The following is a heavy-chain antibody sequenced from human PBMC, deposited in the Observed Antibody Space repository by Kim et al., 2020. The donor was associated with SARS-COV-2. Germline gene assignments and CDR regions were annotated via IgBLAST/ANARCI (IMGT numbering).Heavy chain of an antibody. J-gene: IGHJ4*02. D-gene: IGHD6-13*01. V-gene: IGHV5-51*01. CDR3: ARHSEQQALDY. CDR2: T. Sequence: TRYSPSFPGQVTISADKSISTAYLQWSSLKASDTAMYYCARHSEQQALDYWGQGTLVTVSS.